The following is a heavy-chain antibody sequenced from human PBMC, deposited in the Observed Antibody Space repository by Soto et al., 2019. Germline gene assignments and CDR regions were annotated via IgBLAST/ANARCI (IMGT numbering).Heavy chain of an antibody. CDR3: ARGPPRLYSGSPLPLGY. D-gene: IGHD1-26*01. V-gene: IGHV3-33*01. J-gene: IGHJ4*02. CDR2: IWYDGSNK. CDR1: GFTFSSYG. Sequence: QVQLVESGGGVVQPGRSLRLSCAASGFTFSSYGMHWVRQAPGKGLEWVAVIWYDGSNKYYADSVKGRFTISRDNSKNXXYLQMNSLRAEDTAVYYCARGPPRLYSGSPLPLGYWGRGTLVTVSS.